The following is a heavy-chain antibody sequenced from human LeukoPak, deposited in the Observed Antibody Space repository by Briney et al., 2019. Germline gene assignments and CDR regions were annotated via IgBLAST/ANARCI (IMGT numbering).Heavy chain of an antibody. V-gene: IGHV4-4*07. CDR1: GGSISTYY. D-gene: IGHD6-13*01. Sequence: SETLSLTCTVSGGSISTYYWSWIRQPAGKGLEWIGRIYTSGSTNYNPSLKSRVTISVDTSKNQFSLKLSSVTAADTAVYYCASSRSSSWYGYWGQGTLVTVSS. CDR2: IYTSGST. J-gene: IGHJ4*02. CDR3: ASSRSSSWYGY.